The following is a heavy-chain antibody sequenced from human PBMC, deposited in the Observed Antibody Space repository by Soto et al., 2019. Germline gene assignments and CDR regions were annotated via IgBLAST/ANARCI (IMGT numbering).Heavy chain of an antibody. D-gene: IGHD6-6*01. CDR2: INPNGGST. CDR3: AREGQLGGWFDP. V-gene: IGHV1-46*01. CDR1: GYTFTSYY. J-gene: IGHJ5*02. Sequence: QVQLVQSGAEVKKPGASVKVSCKASGYTFTSYYMHWVRQAPGQGLEWMGIINPNGGSTSYAQKFQGRVTMTRDTSTSTVYMELSSLRSEDTAVYYCAREGQLGGWFDPWGQGTLVTVSS.